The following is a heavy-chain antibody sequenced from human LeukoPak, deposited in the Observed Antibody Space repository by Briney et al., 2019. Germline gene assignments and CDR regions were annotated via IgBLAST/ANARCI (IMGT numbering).Heavy chain of an antibody. Sequence: GSLRLSCAASGFTVSSNYMSWVRQAPGKGLEWVSVIYSGGSTYYAVSVKGRFTISRDNSKNTLYLQMNSLRAEDTAVYYCARSLPGYSSGWGAFDIWGQGTMVTVSS. CDR1: GFTVSSNY. J-gene: IGHJ3*02. CDR2: IYSGGST. V-gene: IGHV3-66*01. D-gene: IGHD6-19*01. CDR3: ARSLPGYSSGWGAFDI.